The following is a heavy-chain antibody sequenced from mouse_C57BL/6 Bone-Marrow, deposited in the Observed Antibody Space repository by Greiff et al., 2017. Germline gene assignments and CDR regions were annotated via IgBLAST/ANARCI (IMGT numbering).Heavy chain of an antibody. CDR2: ISSGGSYT. Sequence: EVNLVESGGDLVKPGGSLKLSCAASGFTFSSYGMSWVRQTPDKRLEWVATISSGGSYTYYPATVKGRFTISRDNAKNTLYLQMSSLKSEDTAMYYCARRPGSRFDYWGQGTTLTVSS. D-gene: IGHD1-1*01. J-gene: IGHJ2*01. V-gene: IGHV5-6*02. CDR3: ARRPGSRFDY. CDR1: GFTFSSYG.